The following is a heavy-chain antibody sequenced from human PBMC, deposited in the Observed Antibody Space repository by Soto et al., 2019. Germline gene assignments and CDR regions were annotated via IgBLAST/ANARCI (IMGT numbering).Heavy chain of an antibody. CDR3: ARSYYYDSSGYPY. J-gene: IGHJ4*02. CDR2: IYPGDSDT. D-gene: IGHD3-22*01. Sequence: PGESLKISCRSSGYSFTRYWIGWVRQMPGKGLEWMGIIYPGDSDTRYSPSFQGQVTISADKSISTAYLQWSSLKASDTAMYYCARSYYYDSSGYPYWGQGTLVTVSS. CDR1: GYSFTRYW. V-gene: IGHV5-51*01.